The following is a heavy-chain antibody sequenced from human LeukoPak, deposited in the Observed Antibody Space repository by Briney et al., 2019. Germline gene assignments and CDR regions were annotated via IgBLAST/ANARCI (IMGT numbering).Heavy chain of an antibody. Sequence: GGSLRPSCAASGFTFSYYGMHWVRQAPGKGLEWVAVTSYDGSNKHYADSVKGRFTISRDNSKNTLYLQMSSLRAEDTAVYYCAKEDGDMGDAFDIWGQGTMVTVSS. V-gene: IGHV3-30*18. J-gene: IGHJ3*02. CDR2: TSYDGSNK. CDR1: GFTFSYYG. CDR3: AKEDGDMGDAFDI. D-gene: IGHD4-17*01.